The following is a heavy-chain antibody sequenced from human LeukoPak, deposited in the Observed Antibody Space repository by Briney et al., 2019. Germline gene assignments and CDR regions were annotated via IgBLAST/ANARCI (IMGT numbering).Heavy chain of an antibody. CDR2: VSSNGAKT. J-gene: IGHJ4*02. CDR3: ARDLDY. Sequence: PGGSLRLSCAASGFTFSSYAITWVRQAPGKGLEWVSAVSSNGAKTYYADSVKGRFTISRDNYKNMVFLQMNSLRAEDTAVYYCARDLDYWGQGTLVTVSS. CDR1: GFTFSSYA. V-gene: IGHV3-23*01.